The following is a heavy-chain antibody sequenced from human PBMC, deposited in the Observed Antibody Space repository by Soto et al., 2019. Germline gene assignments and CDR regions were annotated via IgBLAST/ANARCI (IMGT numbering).Heavy chain of an antibody. CDR2: INHSGST. CDR3: ARGRGYSYGYYRTEYYYYGMDV. Sequence: NPSETLSLTCAVYGGSFSGYYWSWIRQPPGKGLEWIGEINHSGSTNYNPSLKSRVTISVDTSKNQFSLKLSSVTAADTAVYYCARGRGYSYGYYRTEYYYYGMDVWGQGTTVTVSS. V-gene: IGHV4-34*01. CDR1: GGSFSGYY. D-gene: IGHD5-18*01. J-gene: IGHJ6*02.